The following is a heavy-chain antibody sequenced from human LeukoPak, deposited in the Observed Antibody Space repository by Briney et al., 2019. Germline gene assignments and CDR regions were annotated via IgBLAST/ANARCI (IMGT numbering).Heavy chain of an antibody. Sequence: GGSLRLSCAASGFTVSSNYMSWVRQAPGKGLEWVSVIYSGGSTYYADSVKGRFTISRDNSKNTLYLQMNSLRAEDTAVYYCAKDGGGYYPSYYYYMDVWGKGTTVTISS. V-gene: IGHV3-53*05. J-gene: IGHJ6*03. CDR3: AKDGGGYYPSYYYYMDV. CDR2: IYSGGST. CDR1: GFTVSSNY. D-gene: IGHD3-22*01.